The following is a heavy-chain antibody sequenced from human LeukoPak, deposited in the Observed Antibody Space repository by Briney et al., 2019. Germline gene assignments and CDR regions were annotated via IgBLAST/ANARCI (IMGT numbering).Heavy chain of an antibody. D-gene: IGHD6-19*01. Sequence: GGSLSLSCAASGFTFSSYSMNWGRPAAGKGLGWVSSISSSSSYIYYADSVKGRFTISRDNAKNSLYLQMNSLRAEDTAVYYCARVSSGWPLDYWGQGTLVTVSS. J-gene: IGHJ4*02. CDR3: ARVSSGWPLDY. CDR2: ISSSSSYI. CDR1: GFTFSSYS. V-gene: IGHV3-21*01.